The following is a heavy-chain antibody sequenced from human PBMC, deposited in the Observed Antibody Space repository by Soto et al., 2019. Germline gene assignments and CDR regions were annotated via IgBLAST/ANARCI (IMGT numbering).Heavy chain of an antibody. V-gene: IGHV1-46*01. CDR3: VRDPWNY. D-gene: IGHD5-12*01. CDR1: GYTFTNYF. CDR2: ISPTGSSA. Sequence: ASVKVSWKAPGYTFTNYFMHWVRQAPGQGLEWMGIISPTGSSATYTQKFQGRVTMTSDTSTSTVYMELSSLRSEDTAVYYCVRDPWNYWGQGTLVTVSS. J-gene: IGHJ4*02.